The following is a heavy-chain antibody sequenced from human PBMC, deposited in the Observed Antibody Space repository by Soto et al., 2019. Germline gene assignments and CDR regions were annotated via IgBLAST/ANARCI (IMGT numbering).Heavy chain of an antibody. V-gene: IGHV1-18*01. Sequence: QVQLVQSGAEVKKPGASVKVSCKTSGYNFTRYGFSWVRQAPGQGLEWMGWISGSNDDTNYAQKFRDRVTMTKDTPTSTAYMELLSLRSDDTAVYYCARDSSSGYFDSSDYPTGFDFWGQGTLVTVSS. J-gene: IGHJ4*02. CDR3: ARDSSSGYFDSSDYPTGFDF. CDR1: GYNFTRYG. D-gene: IGHD3-22*01. CDR2: ISGSNDDT.